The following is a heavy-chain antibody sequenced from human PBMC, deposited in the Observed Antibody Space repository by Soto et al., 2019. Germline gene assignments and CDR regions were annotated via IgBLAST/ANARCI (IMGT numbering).Heavy chain of an antibody. CDR1: GYTFTSYD. D-gene: IGHD6-19*01. V-gene: IGHV1-18*01. CDR2: ISAYNGNT. CDR3: ARALRDSSGWYLAFDY. Sequence: ASVKVSCKASGYTFTSYDMSWVRQAPGQGLEWMGWISAYNGNTNYAQKLQGRVTMTTDTSTSTAYMELRSLRSDDTAVYYCARALRDSSGWYLAFDYWGQGTLVTVS. J-gene: IGHJ4*02.